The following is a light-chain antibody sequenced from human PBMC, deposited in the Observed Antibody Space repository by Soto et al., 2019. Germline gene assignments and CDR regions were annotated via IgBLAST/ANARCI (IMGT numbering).Light chain of an antibody. Sequence: EIVMTQSPATLSVSPGESVTLSCRASQSVRSNLAWYQHKPGQAPRLLIYGASTRATGIPARFSGSGSGTEFTLTISSLQSEDFAVYYCQQYNDWYTFGQGTKLEIK. CDR1: QSVRSN. CDR3: QQYNDWYT. J-gene: IGKJ2*01. V-gene: IGKV3-15*01. CDR2: GAS.